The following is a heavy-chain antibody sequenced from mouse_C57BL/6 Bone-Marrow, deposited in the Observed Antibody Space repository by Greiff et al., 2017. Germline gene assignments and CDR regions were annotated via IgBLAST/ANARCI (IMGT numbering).Heavy chain of an antibody. CDR3: TRSYGGFAY. CDR1: GYTFTDYE. CDR2: IDPETGGT. Sequence: VQVVESGAELVRPGASVTLSCKASGYTFTDYEMHWVKQTPVHGLEWIGAIDPETGGTAYNQKFKGKAILTADKSSSTAYMELRSLTSEDSAVYYCTRSYGGFAYWGQGTLVTVSA. V-gene: IGHV1-15*01. D-gene: IGHD1-1*01. J-gene: IGHJ3*01.